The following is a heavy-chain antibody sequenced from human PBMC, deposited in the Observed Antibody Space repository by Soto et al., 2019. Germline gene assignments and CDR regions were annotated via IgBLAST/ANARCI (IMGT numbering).Heavy chain of an antibody. CDR3: VKDESINWYSGHFRH. V-gene: IGHV3-9*01. CDR1: GLTFDDYA. D-gene: IGHD6-13*01. Sequence: EVQLVESGGGLVQPGRSLSLSCAAPGLTFDDYALHWVRQVPGKGLEWVSGINWNSGSIGYGDSVKGRFAISRDNAKNSLHLQMNSLSAEDTAFYYCVKDESINWYSGHFRHWGQGTLVTVSS. CDR2: INWNSGSI. J-gene: IGHJ1*01.